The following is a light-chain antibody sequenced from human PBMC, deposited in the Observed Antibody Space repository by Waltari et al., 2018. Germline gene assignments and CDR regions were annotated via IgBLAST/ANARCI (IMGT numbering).Light chain of an antibody. CDR3: CSYLERTV. J-gene: IGLJ2*01. Sequence: QSALTQPASVSGSPGQSITISCAGTSSDVGGYDLVSWYQHHPDKAPKLLIYAVTNRPSGVSNRFSGSKSGNTASLTISGLQADDEATYYCCSYLERTVFGGGTKLTVL. CDR2: AVT. V-gene: IGLV2-23*02. CDR1: SSDVGGYDL.